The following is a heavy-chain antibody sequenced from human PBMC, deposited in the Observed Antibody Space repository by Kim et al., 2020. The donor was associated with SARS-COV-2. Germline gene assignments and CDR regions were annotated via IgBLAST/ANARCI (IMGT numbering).Heavy chain of an antibody. CDR1: GYSFTTYW. Sequence: GESQKISCQGSGYSFTTYWIGWARQVPGEGLEWMGIIYPSDSETRYSPSFQGQVTISVDKAISTAYLQWSRLKASDTAIYYCARLASASDTGGYYFDYWARGTLVTVSS. CDR2: IYPSDSET. J-gene: IGHJ4*02. D-gene: IGHD6-13*01. V-gene: IGHV5-51*01. CDR3: ARLASASDTGGYYFDY.